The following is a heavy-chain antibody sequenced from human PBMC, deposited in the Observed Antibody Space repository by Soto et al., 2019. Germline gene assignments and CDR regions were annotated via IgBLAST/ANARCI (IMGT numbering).Heavy chain of an antibody. CDR3: ARGWTRIAARPNYYYYGMDV. V-gene: IGHV1-69*01. CDR2: IIPIFGTA. CDR1: GGTFSSYA. Sequence: QVQLVQSGAEVQKPGSSVKVSCKASGGTFSSYAISWVRQAPGQGLEWMGGIIPIFGTANYAQKFQGRVTITADEATSTAYMELSSLRSEDTAVYYCARGWTRIAARPNYYYYGMDVWGQGTTVTVSS. J-gene: IGHJ6*02. D-gene: IGHD6-6*01.